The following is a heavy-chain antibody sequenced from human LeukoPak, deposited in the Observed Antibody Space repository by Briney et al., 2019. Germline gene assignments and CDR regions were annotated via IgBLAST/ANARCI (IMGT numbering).Heavy chain of an antibody. Sequence: GGSLRLSCAASGFSFSSYWVAWVRQAPGKGLEWVANIKPDGSEKKYGDSVKGRFTISRDNAKNSVYLQMSSLRAEETAVYYCAGSLLRYFDWLGDWGQGTLVTVSS. CDR3: AGSLLRYFDWLGD. J-gene: IGHJ4*02. V-gene: IGHV3-7*01. CDR1: GFSFSSYW. D-gene: IGHD3-9*01. CDR2: IKPDGSEK.